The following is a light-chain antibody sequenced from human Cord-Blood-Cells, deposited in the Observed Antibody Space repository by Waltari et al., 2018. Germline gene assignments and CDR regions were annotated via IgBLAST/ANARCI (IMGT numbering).Light chain of an antibody. CDR3: CSYAGSSTWV. V-gene: IGLV2-23*01. J-gene: IGLJ3*02. CDR2: AGS. CDR1: SSDVGSYNL. Sequence: QSALTQPASVSGSPGQAITTPCPGPSSDVGSYNLVTWYQQHPGKAPKPLLSAGSKRPSWVSNRFSGSKSGNTASLTISGLQAEDEADYYCCSYAGSSTWVFGGGTTLPVL.